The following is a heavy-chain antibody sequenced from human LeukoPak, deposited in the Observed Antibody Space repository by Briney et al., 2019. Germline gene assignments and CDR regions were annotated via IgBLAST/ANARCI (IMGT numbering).Heavy chain of an antibody. CDR3: ARGRGATVVIPLDY. CDR1: GFTFDDYG. J-gene: IGHJ4*02. Sequence: GGSLRLSCAASGFTFDDYGMSWVRQAPGKGLEWVSGINWNGGRTGYADSVKGRFTISRDNAKNSLYLQMNSLRAEDTALYYCARGRGATVVIPLDYWGQGTLVTVSS. V-gene: IGHV3-20*04. D-gene: IGHD4-23*01. CDR2: INWNGGRT.